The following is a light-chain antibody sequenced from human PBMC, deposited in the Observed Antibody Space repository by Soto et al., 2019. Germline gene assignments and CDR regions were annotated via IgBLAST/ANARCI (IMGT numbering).Light chain of an antibody. CDR1: SGHNNHI. CDR3: ETWDSNARI. V-gene: IGLV4-60*03. CDR2: LEGGGGY. Sequence: QLVLTQSSSASASLGSSVKLTCTLSSGHNNHIIAWHQQQPGKAPRFLMKLEGGGGYDKGSGVPDRFSGSSSGADRFLTISSLQSEDEADYFCETWDSNARIFGGGTKLTVL. J-gene: IGLJ2*01.